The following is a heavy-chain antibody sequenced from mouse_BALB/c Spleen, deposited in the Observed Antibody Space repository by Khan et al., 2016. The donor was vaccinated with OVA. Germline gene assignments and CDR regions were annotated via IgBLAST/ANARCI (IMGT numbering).Heavy chain of an antibody. J-gene: IGHJ3*01. CDR3: ERREKYGYDPSWFAY. V-gene: IGHV1-61*01. D-gene: IGHD2-2*01. CDR1: GYTFTSYW. Sequence: QVQLQQPGAELVRPGASVKLSCKASGYTFTSYWMNWVKQRPGQGLEWIGMIDPSDSETHYNQMFKDKATLTVDKSSSTAYMQLSNLTSEDSAVYYCERREKYGYDPSWFAYWGQGTLVTVSA. CDR2: IDPSDSET.